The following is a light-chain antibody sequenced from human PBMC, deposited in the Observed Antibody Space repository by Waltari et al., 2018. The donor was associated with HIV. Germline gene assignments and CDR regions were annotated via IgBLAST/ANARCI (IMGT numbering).Light chain of an antibody. V-gene: IGLV2-14*01. J-gene: IGLJ3*02. CDR3: SSYTTTSTWV. CDR2: EVS. Sequence: QSALTQPASVSGSPGQSITISCTGTSSDVGGYNYVSWYQQHPGKAPKVMIYEVSNLPSGVSTLFSGSKSGNTASLTISGLQAEDEADYYCSSYTTTSTWVFGGGTKLTVL. CDR1: SSDVGGYNY.